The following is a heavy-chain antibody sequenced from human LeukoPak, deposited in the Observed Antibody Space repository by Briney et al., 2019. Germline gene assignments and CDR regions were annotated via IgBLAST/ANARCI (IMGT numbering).Heavy chain of an antibody. Sequence: GGSLRLSCAASGFTFSSYWMSWVRQAPGKGLEWVAFIRYDGSNKYCADSVKGRFTISRDNSKNTLYLQMNSLRAEDTAVYYCAKGYSSSWSAYYYYYMDVWGKGTTVTVSS. V-gene: IGHV3-30*02. CDR2: IRYDGSNK. CDR1: GFTFSSYW. J-gene: IGHJ6*03. D-gene: IGHD6-13*01. CDR3: AKGYSSSWSAYYYYYMDV.